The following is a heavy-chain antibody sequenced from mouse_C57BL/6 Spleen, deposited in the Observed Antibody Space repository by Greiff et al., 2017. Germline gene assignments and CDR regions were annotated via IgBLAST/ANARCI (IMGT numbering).Heavy chain of an antibody. CDR1: GFTFINYY. CDR3: ARSGRAGYVDYSAMDY. D-gene: IGHD3-2*02. J-gene: IGHJ4*01. V-gene: IGHV7-3*01. CDR2: IRNKANGYKT. Sequence: EVKVVESGGGLVQPGGSLSLSCAASGFTFINYYMSWVRQPPGKALEWLGFIRNKANGYKTEYSASVKGRFTISRVNSQSILYLQMYARRADDRATYYCARSGRAGYVDYSAMDYWGQGTSVTVSS.